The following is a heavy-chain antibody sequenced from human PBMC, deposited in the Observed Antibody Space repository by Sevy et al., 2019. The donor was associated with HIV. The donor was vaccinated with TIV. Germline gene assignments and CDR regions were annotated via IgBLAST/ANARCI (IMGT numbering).Heavy chain of an antibody. Sequence: GGSLRLSCSASGFTFSRYWMSWVRQAPGKGLEGVANIKQDGSEKYYVDSVKGRFTISRENAKNPLYLQMNSLRADDTAVYYCARVKDDSSGYRFDYWGQGPLVTVSS. CDR3: ARVKDDSSGYRFDY. CDR2: IKQDGSEK. CDR1: GFTFSRYW. V-gene: IGHV3-7*01. D-gene: IGHD3-22*01. J-gene: IGHJ4*02.